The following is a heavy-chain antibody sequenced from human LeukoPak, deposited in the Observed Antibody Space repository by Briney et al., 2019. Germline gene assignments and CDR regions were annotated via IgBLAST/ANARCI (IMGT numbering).Heavy chain of an antibody. Sequence: SETLSLTCAVYGGSFSGYYWSWIRQPPGKGLEWIGEINHSGSTNYNPSLKSRVTISVDTSKNQFSLKLSSVTAADTAVYYCARVTDGNRQFDYWGQGTLVTVSP. D-gene: IGHD2-15*01. V-gene: IGHV4-34*01. CDR3: ARVTDGNRQFDY. CDR2: INHSGST. J-gene: IGHJ4*02. CDR1: GGSFSGYY.